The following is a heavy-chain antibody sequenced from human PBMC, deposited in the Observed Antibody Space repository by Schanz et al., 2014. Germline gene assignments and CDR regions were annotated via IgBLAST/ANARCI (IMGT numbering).Heavy chain of an antibody. Sequence: QVPLVQSGAEVKEPGASVKLSCKSSGYTFTDYYMQWVRQAPGQGLEWLGWIDPNSGGTFYKEKFQGRVTMSRDTSISTAYMELSRLGSDDTAIYYCAREICSGTRCGQRYDPWGQGTLVTVSS. V-gene: IGHV1-2*02. D-gene: IGHD2-2*01. J-gene: IGHJ5*02. CDR2: IDPNSGGT. CDR3: AREICSGTRCGQRYDP. CDR1: GYTFTDYY.